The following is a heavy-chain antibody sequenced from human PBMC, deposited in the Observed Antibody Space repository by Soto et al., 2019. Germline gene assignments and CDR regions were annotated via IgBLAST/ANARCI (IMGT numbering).Heavy chain of an antibody. J-gene: IGHJ4*02. Sequence: SETLSLTCDVDGGSFSGYYWSWIRQPPGKGLEWIGEINHSGSTNYNPSLKSRVTISVDTSKNQFSLKPSSVTAADTAVYYCARDLYSSSPYWGQGTLVTVSS. CDR3: ARDLYSSSPY. CDR2: INHSGST. D-gene: IGHD6-6*01. V-gene: IGHV4-34*01. CDR1: GGSFSGYY.